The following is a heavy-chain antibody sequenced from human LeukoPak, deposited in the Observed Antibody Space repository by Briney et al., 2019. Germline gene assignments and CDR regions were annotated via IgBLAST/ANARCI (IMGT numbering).Heavy chain of an antibody. CDR1: GFTFSSYG. CDR3: AKDSSDYGDYIHY. V-gene: IGHV3-33*06. J-gene: IGHJ4*02. Sequence: GRSLRLSCAASGFTFSSYGMHWVRQAPGKGLEWVAVIWYDESNKYYADSVKGRFTISRDNSKNTVYLQMNSLSAEDTAAYYCAKDSSDYGDYIHYWGQGAQVIVSS. D-gene: IGHD4-17*01. CDR2: IWYDESNK.